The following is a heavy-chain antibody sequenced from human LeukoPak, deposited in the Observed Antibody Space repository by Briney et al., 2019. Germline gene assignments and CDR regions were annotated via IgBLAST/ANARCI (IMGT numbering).Heavy chain of an antibody. CDR1: GFTFSSYW. CDR2: IKQDGSEK. Sequence: GGSLRLSCAASGFTFSSYWMSWVRQAPGKGLEWVANIKQDGSEKYYVDSVKGRFTISRDNAKNSLYLQMNSLRAEDTAVYYCARDLGYYYDSSGYNFDYWGQGTLVTVSS. V-gene: IGHV3-7*01. CDR3: ARDLGYYYDSSGYNFDY. D-gene: IGHD3-22*01. J-gene: IGHJ4*02.